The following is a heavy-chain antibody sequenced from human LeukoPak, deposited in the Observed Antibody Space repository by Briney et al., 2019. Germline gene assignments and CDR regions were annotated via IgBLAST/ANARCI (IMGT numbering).Heavy chain of an antibody. CDR3: ARDSRAASYYDFWSGYSGFDY. J-gene: IGHJ4*02. CDR1: GFTFSSYS. Sequence: GGSLRLSCAASGFTFSSYSMNWVRQAPGKGLEWVSSISSSSSYIYYADSVKGRFTISRDNAENSLYLQMNSLRAEDTAVYYCARDSRAASYYDFWSGYSGFDYWGQGTLVTVSS. D-gene: IGHD3-3*01. V-gene: IGHV3-21*01. CDR2: ISSSSSYI.